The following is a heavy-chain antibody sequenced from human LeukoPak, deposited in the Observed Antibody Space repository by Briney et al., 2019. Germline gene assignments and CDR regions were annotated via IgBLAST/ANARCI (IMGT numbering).Heavy chain of an antibody. D-gene: IGHD1-26*01. CDR1: GGSISSGDYY. J-gene: IGHJ3*02. Sequence: PSETLSLIRTVSGGSISSGDYYWSWIRQPPGKGLEGIGYIYYSGSTYYNPSLKSRVTISVDTSKNQFSLKLSSVTAADTAVYYCARDWDFDAFDIWGQGTMVTVSS. CDR3: ARDWDFDAFDI. V-gene: IGHV4-30-4*01. CDR2: IYYSGST.